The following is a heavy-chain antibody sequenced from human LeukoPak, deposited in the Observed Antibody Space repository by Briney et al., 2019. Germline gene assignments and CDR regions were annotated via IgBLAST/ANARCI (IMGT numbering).Heavy chain of an antibody. CDR1: GFTFSSYA. CDR3: AKDLHTSV. CDR2: ISDSAGMT. J-gene: IGHJ4*02. V-gene: IGHV3-23*01. Sequence: GRSLRLSCAASGFTFSSYAMAWVRQAPGKGLEWVSGISDSAGMTYYADSVKGRFTISRDNSKNILYLQMNSLRADDTAIYYCAKDLHTSVWGQGTLVTVSS. D-gene: IGHD4-11*01.